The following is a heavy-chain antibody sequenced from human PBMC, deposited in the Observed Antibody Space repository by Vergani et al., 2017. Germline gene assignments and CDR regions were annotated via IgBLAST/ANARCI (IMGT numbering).Heavy chain of an antibody. CDR1: GFTFSSYG. J-gene: IGHJ4*02. Sequence: VQLVESGGGLVQPGGSLRLSCAASGFTFSSYGMHWVRQAPGKGLEWVAVIWYDGSNKYYADSVKGRFTISRDNSKNTLYLQMNSLRAEDTAVYYCAKEGWSPYFFDYWGQGTLVTVSS. D-gene: IGHD3-3*01. CDR2: IWYDGSNK. V-gene: IGHV3-33*06. CDR3: AKEGWSPYFFDY.